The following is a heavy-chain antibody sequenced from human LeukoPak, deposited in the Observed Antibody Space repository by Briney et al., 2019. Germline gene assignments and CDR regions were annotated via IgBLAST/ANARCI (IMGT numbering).Heavy chain of an antibody. CDR3: ARGQYCSTTTCYSARRSFDF. J-gene: IGHJ4*02. V-gene: IGHV4-34*01. CDR1: GGACSNYF. D-gene: IGHD2-2*01. Sequence: PSETLSLTCAVSGGACSNYFRTWIRQPPGKGLEWIAEINDSGSTNSNSSLRSRVAISLDTSKNQFSLRLTSVTAADTAVYYCARGQYCSTTTCYSARRSFDFWVQGTLVTVSS. CDR2: INDSGST.